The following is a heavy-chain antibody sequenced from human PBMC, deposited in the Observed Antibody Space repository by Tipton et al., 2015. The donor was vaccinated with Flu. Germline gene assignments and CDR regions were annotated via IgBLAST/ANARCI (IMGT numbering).Heavy chain of an antibody. J-gene: IGHJ3*02. Sequence: TLSLTCSVSGDSMTSSRYYWGWIRQPPGKGLEWIGSIFHSGSTYYNPSLKSRVTISVDTSKNQFSLRLSSVTAADTAVYYCARGLGVVVAVAFDIWGQGTMVTVSS. CDR3: ARGLGVVVAVAFDI. V-gene: IGHV4-39*07. D-gene: IGHD2-15*01. CDR1: GDSMTSSRYY. CDR2: IFHSGST.